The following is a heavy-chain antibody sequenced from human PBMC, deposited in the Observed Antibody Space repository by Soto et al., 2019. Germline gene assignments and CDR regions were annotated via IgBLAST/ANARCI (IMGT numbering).Heavy chain of an antibody. Sequence: SETLSLTCIVSGGYISTYYWSWIRQPPGKGLEWIGYIYYSGSTNVGSANYNPSLKSRVTISVDTSKNQFSLKLNSVTAADTAVYYCARSRESYNWNDAGYWGQGTLVTVSS. CDR2: IYYSGSTNVGSA. D-gene: IGHD1-1*01. CDR1: GGYISTYY. J-gene: IGHJ4*02. CDR3: ARSRESYNWNDAGY. V-gene: IGHV4-59*01.